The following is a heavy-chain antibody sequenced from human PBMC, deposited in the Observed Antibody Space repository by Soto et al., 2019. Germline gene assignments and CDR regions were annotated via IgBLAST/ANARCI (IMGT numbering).Heavy chain of an antibody. Sequence: GGSLRLSCAASGFTFSSYWMSWVRQAPGKGLEWVANIKQDGSEKYYVDSVKGRFTISRDNAKNSLYLQMNSLRAEDTAVYYCASTYYYGSGPNWFDPWGQGTLVTVSS. V-gene: IGHV3-7*05. J-gene: IGHJ5*02. CDR1: GFTFSSYW. CDR2: IKQDGSEK. D-gene: IGHD3-10*01. CDR3: ASTYYYGSGPNWFDP.